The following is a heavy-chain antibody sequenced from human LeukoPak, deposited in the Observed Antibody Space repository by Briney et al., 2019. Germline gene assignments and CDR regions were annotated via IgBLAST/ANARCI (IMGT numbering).Heavy chain of an antibody. D-gene: IGHD3-16*01. CDR2: IKQDGREK. Sequence: GGSLRLSCAASGFTFSSYWMSWVRQAPGKGLEWVANIKQDGREKYYMDAVKGRFTISRDNAKNSLYLQMNSLRAEDTAVYYCARGKFDFDFWGQGTLVTVSS. J-gene: IGHJ4*02. CDR1: GFTFSSYW. V-gene: IGHV3-7*01. CDR3: ARGKFDFDF.